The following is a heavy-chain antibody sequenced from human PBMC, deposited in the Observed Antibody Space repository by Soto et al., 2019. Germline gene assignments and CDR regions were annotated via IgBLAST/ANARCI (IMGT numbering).Heavy chain of an antibody. D-gene: IGHD7-27*01. CDR1: GFSLTTNAVG. Sequence: QITLKESRPALVNPTQTLTLTCTFSGFSLTTNAVGVGWIRQPPGEALEWLALIYGSDDSRYSPSLQSRLTITKDTSKNQVVLTLPNVDPADTATYYCAHRPFLTAPYYFDFWGQGTLVTVSS. J-gene: IGHJ4*02. V-gene: IGHV2-5*01. CDR3: AHRPFLTAPYYFDF. CDR2: IYGSDDS.